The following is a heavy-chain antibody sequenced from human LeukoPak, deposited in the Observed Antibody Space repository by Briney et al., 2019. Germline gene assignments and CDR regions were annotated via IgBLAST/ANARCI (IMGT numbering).Heavy chain of an antibody. J-gene: IGHJ4*02. CDR2: INAGNGNT. CDR3: ARATYDYGGNSPGLYYFDY. V-gene: IGHV1-3*03. CDR1: GYTFTSYA. Sequence: ASVKVSCKASGYTFTSYAMHWVRQAPGQRLEWMGWINAGNGNTKYSQEFQGRVTITRDTSASTAYMELSSLRSVDMAVYYCARATYDYGGNSPGLYYFDYWGQGTLVTVSS. D-gene: IGHD4-23*01.